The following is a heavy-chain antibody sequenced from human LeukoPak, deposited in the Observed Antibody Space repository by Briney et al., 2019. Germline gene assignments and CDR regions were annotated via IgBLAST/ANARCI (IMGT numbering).Heavy chain of an antibody. Sequence: SETLSLTCTVSGGSISSGSYYWSWIRQPAGKGLEWIGRIYTSGSTNYNPSLKSRVTISVDTSKNQFSLKLSSVTAADTAVYYCARERAPADAFDIWGQGTMVTVSS. CDR2: IYTSGST. CDR1: GGSISSGSYY. V-gene: IGHV4-61*02. J-gene: IGHJ3*02. CDR3: ARERAPADAFDI.